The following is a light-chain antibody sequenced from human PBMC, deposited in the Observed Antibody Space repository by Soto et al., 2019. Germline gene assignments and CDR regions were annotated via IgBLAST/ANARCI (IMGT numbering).Light chain of an antibody. CDR1: SGDVGAYDF. CDR2: DVT. CDR3: SSYTTSNTRQIV. V-gene: IGLV2-14*03. Sequence: QSVLPQPASMSESPGQSITISCSGTSGDVGAYDFVSWYQQHPGKVPRLLIYDVTKRPSGVSHRFSGSKSGDTASLTISGLQPEDEADYYCSSYTTSNTRQIVFGTGTKVTVL. J-gene: IGLJ1*01.